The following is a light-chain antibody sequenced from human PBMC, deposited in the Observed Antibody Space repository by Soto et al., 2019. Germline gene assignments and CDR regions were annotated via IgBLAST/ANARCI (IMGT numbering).Light chain of an antibody. V-gene: IGKV1-5*01. CDR3: QQYNSYSWT. Sequence: DIQITQSPSTLSASVGDRVTITCRASQSINTWLAWYQQKPGKAPKLLIYDASTLETGVPSRFSGSGSGTEFTLTISSLQPDDSATYFCQQYNSYSWTFGQGTKVDIK. CDR1: QSINTW. CDR2: DAS. J-gene: IGKJ1*01.